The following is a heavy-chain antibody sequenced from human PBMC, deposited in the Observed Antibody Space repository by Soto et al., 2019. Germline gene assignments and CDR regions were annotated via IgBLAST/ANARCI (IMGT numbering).Heavy chain of an antibody. V-gene: IGHV5-51*01. J-gene: IGHJ4*02. CDR2: IYPGDSDT. Sequence: GESLKISCKGSGYSFTTYWIGWVRQMPGKGLEGMVIIYPGDSDTRYSPSFQGQVTISADKSINTTYLQWSSLKASDTAIYYCARQGVALELDVWGQGTLVTVSS. D-gene: IGHD2-21*01. CDR1: GYSFTTYW. CDR3: ARQGVALELDV.